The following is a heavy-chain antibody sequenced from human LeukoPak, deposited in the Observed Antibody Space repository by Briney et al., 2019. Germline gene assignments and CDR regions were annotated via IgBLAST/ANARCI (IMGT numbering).Heavy chain of an antibody. V-gene: IGHV4-39*01. CDR2: IYYSGST. CDR3: AGASTVTTFSRLRGGYKGLPNGNVFDY. J-gene: IGHJ4*02. CDR1: GGSISSSSYY. Sequence: SETLSLTCTVSGGSISSSSYYWGWIRQPPGKGLEWIGSIYYSGSTYYNPSLKSRVTISVDTSKNQFSLKLSSVPAADTAVYFCAGASTVTTFSRLRGGYKGLPNGNVFDYWGQGTLVTVSS. D-gene: IGHD4-17*01.